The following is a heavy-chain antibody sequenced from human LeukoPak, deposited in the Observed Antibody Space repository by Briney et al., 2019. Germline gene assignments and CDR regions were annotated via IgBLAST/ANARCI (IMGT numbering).Heavy chain of an antibody. V-gene: IGHV3-23*01. CDR2: FSARSVYT. Sequence: GGSLRPSCTASASTFSSHAMNWGRQAPGTGLGWVASFSARSVYTSSATSVQGRFTISRDDSRNTLYLQMNSLRAEDPALYYRAIRGHSLVLGATGYFQRWGQGTRVTGSS. J-gene: IGHJ1*01. D-gene: IGHD1-26*01. CDR3: AIRGHSLVLGATGYFQR. CDR1: ASTFSSHA.